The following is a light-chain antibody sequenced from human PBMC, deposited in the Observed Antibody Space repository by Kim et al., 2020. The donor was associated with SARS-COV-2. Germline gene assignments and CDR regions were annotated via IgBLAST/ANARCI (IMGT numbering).Light chain of an antibody. Sequence: SVGDKITIACRASQSIGTRLNWYQQRPGKAPKLLIYAASTLQSGVPSRFSGTGSGTDFTLTISSLQPEDFATYYCQQSYSTPWISFGGGTKVDIK. J-gene: IGKJ4*01. CDR3: QQSYSTPWIS. CDR2: AAS. V-gene: IGKV1-39*01. CDR1: QSIGTR.